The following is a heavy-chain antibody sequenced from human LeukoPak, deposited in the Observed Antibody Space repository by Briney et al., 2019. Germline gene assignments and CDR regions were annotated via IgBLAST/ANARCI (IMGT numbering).Heavy chain of an antibody. CDR3: ARSSIVLMVYAIFDY. CDR2: IYYSGST. J-gene: IGHJ4*02. V-gene: IGHV4-39*07. Sequence: SETLSLTCTVSGGSISSSSHYWGWIRQPPGTGLEWIGSIYYSGSTYYNPSLKSRVTISVDTSKNQFSLKLSSVTAADTAVYYCARSSIVLMVYAIFDYWGQGTLVTVSS. D-gene: IGHD2-8*01. CDR1: GGSISSSSHY.